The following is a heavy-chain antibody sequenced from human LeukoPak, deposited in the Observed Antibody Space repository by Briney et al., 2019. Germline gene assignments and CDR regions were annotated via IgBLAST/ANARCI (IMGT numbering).Heavy chain of an antibody. D-gene: IGHD3-3*01. CDR1: GGSISSYY. V-gene: IGHV4-59*01. Sequence: PSEILSLTCTVSGGSISSYYWSWIRQPPGKGLERIGYIYYSGSTNYNPSLKSRVTISVDTSKNQFSLKLSSVTAADTAVYYCARAVGTIFGVDSRQQAFDYWGQGTLVTVSS. CDR2: IYYSGST. CDR3: ARAVGTIFGVDSRQQAFDY. J-gene: IGHJ4*02.